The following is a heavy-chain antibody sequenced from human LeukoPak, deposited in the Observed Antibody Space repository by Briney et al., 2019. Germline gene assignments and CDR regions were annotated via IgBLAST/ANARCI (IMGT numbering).Heavy chain of an antibody. Sequence: PSETLSLTCTVSSGSISSYYWSWIRQPPGKGLEWIGEINHSGSTNYNPSLKSRVTISVDTSKNQFSLKLTSVTAADTAVYYCASFQYYYDSTGYWFQHWGQGTLVTVAS. V-gene: IGHV4-34*01. CDR1: SGSISSYY. CDR2: INHSGST. D-gene: IGHD3-22*01. J-gene: IGHJ1*01. CDR3: ASFQYYYDSTGYWFQH.